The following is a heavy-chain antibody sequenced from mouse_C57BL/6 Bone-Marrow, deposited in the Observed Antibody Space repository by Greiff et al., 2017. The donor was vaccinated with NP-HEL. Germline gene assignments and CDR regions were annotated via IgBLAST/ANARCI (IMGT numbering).Heavy chain of an antibody. CDR2: IYPSDSAT. Sequence: QVQLQQPGAELVRPGSSVKLSCKASGYTFTSYWMDWVKQRPGQGLEWIGNIYPSDSATHYNQKFKDKATLTVDKSSSTAYMQLSSLTSEDSAVYYCARFYDGYPWLYYFDYWGQGTTLTVSS. V-gene: IGHV1-61*01. CDR3: ARFYDGYPWLYYFDY. J-gene: IGHJ2*01. D-gene: IGHD2-3*01. CDR1: GYTFTSYW.